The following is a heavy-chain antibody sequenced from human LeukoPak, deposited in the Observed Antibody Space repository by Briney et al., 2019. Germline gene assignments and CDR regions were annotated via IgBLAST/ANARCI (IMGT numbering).Heavy chain of an antibody. CDR1: GDSISSYY. CDR3: ARRAFSSGYYYFDY. J-gene: IGHJ4*02. CDR2: IYYSGST. Sequence: PSETLSLTCTVSGDSISSYYWSWIRHPPGKGLEWIGYIYYSGSTNYNPSLKSRVTISVDTSKNQFSLKLSSVTAADTAVYYCARRAFSSGYYYFDYWGQGTLVTVSS. D-gene: IGHD3-22*01. V-gene: IGHV4-59*08.